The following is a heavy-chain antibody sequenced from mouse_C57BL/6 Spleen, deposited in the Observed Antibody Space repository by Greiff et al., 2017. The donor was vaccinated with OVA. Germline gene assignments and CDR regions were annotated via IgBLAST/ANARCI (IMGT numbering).Heavy chain of an antibody. CDR2: IDPSDSET. D-gene: IGHD2-1*01. CDR3: ARRDYGNYLDY. J-gene: IGHJ2*01. Sequence: VQLQQSGAELVRPGSSVKLSCKASGYTFTSYWMHWVKQRPIQGLEWIGNIDPSDSETHYNQKFKDKATLTVDKSSSTAYMQLSSLTSEDSAVYYCARRDYGNYLDYWGQGTTLTVSS. V-gene: IGHV1-52*01. CDR1: GYTFTSYW.